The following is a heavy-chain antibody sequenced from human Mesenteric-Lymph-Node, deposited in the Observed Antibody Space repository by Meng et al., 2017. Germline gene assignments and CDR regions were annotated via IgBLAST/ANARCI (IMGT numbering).Heavy chain of an antibody. CDR1: GYTFTSYG. CDR3: ARDDYDILTGYRHFDY. Sequence: ASVKVSCKASGYTFTSYGISWVRQAPGQGLEWMGWISAYNGNTNYAQKLQGRVTMTTDTSTSTAYMELRSLRSDDTAVYYCARDDYDILTGYRHFDYWGRGTLVTVSS. J-gene: IGHJ4*02. V-gene: IGHV1-18*01. D-gene: IGHD3-9*01. CDR2: ISAYNGNT.